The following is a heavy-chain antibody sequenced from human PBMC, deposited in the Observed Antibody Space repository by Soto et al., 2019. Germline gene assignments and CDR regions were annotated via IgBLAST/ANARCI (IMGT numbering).Heavy chain of an antibody. CDR3: AKDKRDIVVVVAATLYAFDI. CDR1: GFTFSSYA. V-gene: IGHV3-23*01. D-gene: IGHD2-15*01. CDR2: ISGSGGST. J-gene: IGHJ3*02. Sequence: GGSVRLSCAASGFTFSSYAMSWVRQAPGKGLEWVSAISGSGGSTYYAESVKGRFTLSRDNSKNTPYLQMNSLRAEDTAVYYCAKDKRDIVVVVAATLYAFDIWGQGTMVTVSS.